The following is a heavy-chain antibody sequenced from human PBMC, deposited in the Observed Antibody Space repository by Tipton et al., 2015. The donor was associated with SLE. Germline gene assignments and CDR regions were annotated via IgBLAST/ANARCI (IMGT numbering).Heavy chain of an antibody. J-gene: IGHJ2*01. D-gene: IGHD7-27*01. CDR2: VDTSGNT. CDR1: GGSISSDSYF. CDR3: ASLGMDYYFDL. V-gene: IGHV4-61*09. Sequence: TLSLTCTVSGGSISSDSYFWSWIRKPAGKGLEWIGHVDTSGNTHYNPSLKSRITISVDTSKNQFSLRLSSATAADTALYYCASLGMDYYFDLWGRGTLVTVSS.